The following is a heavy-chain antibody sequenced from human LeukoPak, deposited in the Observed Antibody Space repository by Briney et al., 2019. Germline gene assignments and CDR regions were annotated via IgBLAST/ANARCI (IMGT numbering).Heavy chain of an antibody. V-gene: IGHV3-21*01. D-gene: IGHD1-26*01. Sequence: TGGSLRLSCAASGFTFSSYSMNWVRQAPGKGLEWVSSISSSSSYIYYADSVEGRFTISRDNAKNSLYLQMNSLRAEDTAVYYCARDAGSYHFDYWGQGTLVTVSS. CDR3: ARDAGSYHFDY. CDR1: GFTFSSYS. CDR2: ISSSSSYI. J-gene: IGHJ4*02.